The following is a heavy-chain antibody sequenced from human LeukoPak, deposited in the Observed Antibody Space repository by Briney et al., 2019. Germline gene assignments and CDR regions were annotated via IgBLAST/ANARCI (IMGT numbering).Heavy chain of an antibody. CDR3: AKQPNPYYDTSGHDY. CDR2: IRYDGSNE. J-gene: IGHJ4*02. D-gene: IGHD3-22*01. Sequence: PGGSLRLSCAASGFTFSSYAMHWVRQPPGKGLEWVAFIRYDGSNEYYADSVKGRFTISRDNSKSTLYLQMNSLRAEDTAVYYCAKQPNPYYDTSGHDYWGQGTLVTVSS. CDR1: GFTFSSYA. V-gene: IGHV3-30*02.